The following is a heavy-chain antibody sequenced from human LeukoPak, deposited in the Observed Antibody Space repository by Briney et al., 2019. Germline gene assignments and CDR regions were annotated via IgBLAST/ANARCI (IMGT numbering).Heavy chain of an antibody. D-gene: IGHD3-16*01. Sequence: GGSLRLSCAASGFTFRNYGMHWVRQAPGKGLEWVSAISGSAVTTYYGDSVKGRFTISRDNSKNTLYLQMNSLRAEDTAVYYCAKAFRGLREYYYYMDVWGKGTTVTVSS. J-gene: IGHJ6*03. CDR3: AKAFRGLREYYYYMDV. V-gene: IGHV3-23*01. CDR2: ISGSAVTT. CDR1: GFTFRNYG.